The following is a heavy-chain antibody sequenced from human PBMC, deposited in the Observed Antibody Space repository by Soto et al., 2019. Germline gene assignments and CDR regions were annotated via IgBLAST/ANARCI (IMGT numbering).Heavy chain of an antibody. CDR3: ARVPSYYGSGSYYNPRYYFDY. D-gene: IGHD3-10*01. CDR2: IYYSGST. Sequence: QVQLQESGPGLVKPSETLSLTCTVSGGSISSYYWSWIRQPPGKGLECIGYIYYSGSTNYNPSLKSRVTISLDTSKNQFSLKLSSVTAADTAVYYCARVPSYYGSGSYYNPRYYFDYWGQGTLVTVSS. J-gene: IGHJ4*02. V-gene: IGHV4-59*01. CDR1: GGSISSYY.